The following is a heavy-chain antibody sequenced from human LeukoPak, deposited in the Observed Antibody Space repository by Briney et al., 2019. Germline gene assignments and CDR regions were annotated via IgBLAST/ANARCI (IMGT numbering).Heavy chain of an antibody. D-gene: IGHD2-21*02. V-gene: IGHV4-4*07. CDR1: GDSINNYF. CDR3: AKGGTYCGGDCYSDDAFDI. CDR2: IYTSGST. J-gene: IGHJ3*02. Sequence: PSETLSLTCTVSGDSINNYFWTWIRQPAGKGLEWIGRIYTSGSTNYNPSLKSRVTMSVDTYKNQFSLKLSSVTAADTAVYFCAKGGTYCGGDCYSDDAFDIWGQGTMVTVSS.